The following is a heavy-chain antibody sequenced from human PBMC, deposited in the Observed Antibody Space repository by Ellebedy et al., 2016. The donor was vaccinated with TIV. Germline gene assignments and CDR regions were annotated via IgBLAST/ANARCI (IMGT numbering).Heavy chain of an antibody. CDR1: GFTFSSYS. Sequence: GESLKISCAASGFTFSSYSMNWVRQAPGKGLEWVSSISSSSSYIYYADSVKGRFTISRDNAKNSLYLQMNSLRAEDTAVYYCAAESGSYWYFQHWGQGTLVTVSS. V-gene: IGHV3-21*01. CDR2: ISSSSSYI. J-gene: IGHJ1*01. D-gene: IGHD1-26*01. CDR3: AAESGSYWYFQH.